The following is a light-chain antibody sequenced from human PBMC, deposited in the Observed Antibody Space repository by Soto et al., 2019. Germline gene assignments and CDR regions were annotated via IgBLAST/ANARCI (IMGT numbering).Light chain of an antibody. CDR3: QQYGSSPFT. J-gene: IGKJ3*01. V-gene: IGKV3-20*01. CDR1: QSVSSTY. Sequence: EIVLTQSPGTLSLSPGERATLSCRASQSVSSTYLAWYQQKPDQAPRLLIYGASSRATGIPDRFSSSGSGTDFTLTISRLEPEDFAVYYCQQYGSSPFTFGPGTKVDIK. CDR2: GAS.